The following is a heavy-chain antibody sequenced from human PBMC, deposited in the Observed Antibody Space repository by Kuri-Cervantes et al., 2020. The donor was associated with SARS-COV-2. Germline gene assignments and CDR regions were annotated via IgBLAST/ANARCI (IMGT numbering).Heavy chain of an antibody. V-gene: IGHV3-33*01. CDR2: IWYDGSNK. CDR1: GFTFSSYG. D-gene: IGHD3-22*01. CDR3: ARDQSITMIVVVNRDAFDI. Sequence: LSLTCAASGFTFSSYGMHWVRQAPGKGLEWVAVIWYDGSNKYYADSVKGRFTISRDNSKNTLYLQMNSLRAEDTAIYYCARDQSITMIVVVNRDAFDIWGQGTMVTVSS. J-gene: IGHJ3*02.